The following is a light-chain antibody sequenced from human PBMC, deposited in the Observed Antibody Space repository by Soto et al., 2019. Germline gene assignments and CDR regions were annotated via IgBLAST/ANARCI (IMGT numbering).Light chain of an antibody. J-gene: IGKJ4*01. V-gene: IGKV1-6*01. Sequence: AIQLTQSPSSLSPSVGDRVNITCRASQGIGNDLGWYQQKPGKAPKLLSYAASNLPSGVPSRFRGSGSGTDFTLTISGLQPDDFETYYCLQDSNYPLTFGGGTKVDI. CDR2: AAS. CDR1: QGIGND. CDR3: LQDSNYPLT.